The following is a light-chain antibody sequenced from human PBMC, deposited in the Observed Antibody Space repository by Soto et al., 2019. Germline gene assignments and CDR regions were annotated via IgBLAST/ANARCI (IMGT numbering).Light chain of an antibody. J-gene: IGLJ3*02. CDR2: EVF. CDR1: SSDVGDYNY. Sequence: QSALTQPASVSGSPGQSITISCTGTSSDVGDYNYVSWYQQVPGKAPKLLIYEVFRRPSGVPDRFSGSKSGNTASLTVSGLQAEDEADYYCSSYAGRDSWRFGGGTKLTVL. V-gene: IGLV2-8*01. CDR3: SSYAGRDSWR.